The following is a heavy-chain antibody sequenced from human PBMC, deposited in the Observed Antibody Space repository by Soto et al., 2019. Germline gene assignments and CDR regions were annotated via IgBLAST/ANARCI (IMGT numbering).Heavy chain of an antibody. CDR2: ISYDGSNK. CDR1: RFTFSSYA. J-gene: IGHJ6*02. V-gene: IGHV3-30-3*01. CDR3: AREVEGMDV. Sequence: QVQLVESGGGVVQPGRSLRLSCAASRFTFSSYAMHWVRQAPGKGLEWVAVISYDGSNKYYADSVKGRFTISRDNSKNTLYLQMNSLRVDDTAVYYCAREVEGMDVWGQGTTVTVSS. D-gene: IGHD1-1*01.